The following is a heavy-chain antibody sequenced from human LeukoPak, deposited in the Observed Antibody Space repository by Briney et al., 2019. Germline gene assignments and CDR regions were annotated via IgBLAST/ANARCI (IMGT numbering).Heavy chain of an antibody. CDR1: GYTFTSYD. V-gene: IGHV1-8*03. D-gene: IGHD2-2*02. CDR3: ARGDFLSSTSCYTCGDGPYYYYYMDV. Sequence: ASVKVSCKASGYTFTSYDINWVRQATGQGLEWMGWMNPNSGNTGYAQKFQGRVTITRNTSISTAYMELSSLRSEDTAVYYCARGDFLSSTSCYTCGDGPYYYYYMDVWGTGTTVTVSS. CDR2: MNPNSGNT. J-gene: IGHJ6*03.